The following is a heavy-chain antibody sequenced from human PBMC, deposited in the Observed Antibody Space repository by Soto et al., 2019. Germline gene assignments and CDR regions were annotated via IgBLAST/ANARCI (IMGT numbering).Heavy chain of an antibody. CDR3: ATAQRTVTPSSVSELYYFDY. Sequence: VRQAPGKGLEWMGGFDPEDGETIYAQKFQGRVTMTEDTSTDTAYMELSSLRSEDTAVYYCATAQRTVTPSSVSELYYFDYWGQGTLVTVSS. D-gene: IGHD4-17*01. V-gene: IGHV1-24*01. CDR2: FDPEDGET. J-gene: IGHJ4*02.